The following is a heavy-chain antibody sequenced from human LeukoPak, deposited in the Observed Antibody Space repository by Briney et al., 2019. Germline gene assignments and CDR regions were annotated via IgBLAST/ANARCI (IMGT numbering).Heavy chain of an antibody. CDR3: ARVIPGFYCFDH. J-gene: IGHJ4*02. CDR2: IYTTEST. D-gene: IGHD1-26*01. Sequence: SETLSLTCTVSGGSMSTYYWTWIRQPAGKGLEWIGRIYTTESTNYNPSLKSRVTISIDTPKNQFSLRLSSVTAADTAVYYCARVIPGFYCFDHWGQGIPVTVSS. CDR1: GGSMSTYY. V-gene: IGHV4-4*07.